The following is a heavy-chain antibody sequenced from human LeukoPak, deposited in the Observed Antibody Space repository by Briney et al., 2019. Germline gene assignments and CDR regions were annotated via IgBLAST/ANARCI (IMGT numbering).Heavy chain of an antibody. CDR1: GGSIRSSYYY. Sequence: SETLSLTCTVSGGSIRSSYYYWGWIRQPPGKGLEWIGSIYDSGSTYYNPSLKSRVTISVDTSKNQFSLKLNSVTAADTAVYYCARAGDYGDYRQDDYWGQGTLVTVSS. CDR3: ARAGDYGDYRQDDY. J-gene: IGHJ4*02. D-gene: IGHD4-17*01. V-gene: IGHV4-39*01. CDR2: IYDSGST.